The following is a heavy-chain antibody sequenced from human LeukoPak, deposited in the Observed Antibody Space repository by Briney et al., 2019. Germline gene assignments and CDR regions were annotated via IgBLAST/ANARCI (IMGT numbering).Heavy chain of an antibody. J-gene: IGHJ4*02. CDR1: GGSISSYY. V-gene: IGHV4-59*01. Sequence: PSETLSLTCSVSGGSISSYYWSWIRQPPGKGLEWIGYVHYTGNTNYNPSLKSRLTISVDTSKNQFSLKLRSVTAADTAVYYCAREARREGYRFDYWGQGTLVTVSS. D-gene: IGHD5-24*01. CDR3: AREARREGYRFDY. CDR2: VHYTGNT.